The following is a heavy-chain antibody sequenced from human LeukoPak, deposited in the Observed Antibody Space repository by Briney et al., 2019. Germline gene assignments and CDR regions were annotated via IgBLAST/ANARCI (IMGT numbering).Heavy chain of an antibody. CDR3: AARIAAAGFNWFDP. J-gene: IGHJ5*02. Sequence: GASVKVSCKASGGTFSSYAISWVRQAPGQGLEWMGGIIPIFGTANYAQKFQGRVTITADESTSTAYMELSSLRPEDTAVYYCAARIAAAGFNWFDPWGQGTLVTVSS. D-gene: IGHD6-13*01. V-gene: IGHV1-69*13. CDR1: GGTFSSYA. CDR2: IIPIFGTA.